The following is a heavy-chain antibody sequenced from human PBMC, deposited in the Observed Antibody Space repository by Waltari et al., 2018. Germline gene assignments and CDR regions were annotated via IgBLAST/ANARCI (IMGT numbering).Heavy chain of an antibody. CDR1: GYSISSGYY. V-gene: IGHV4-38-2*02. Sequence: QVQLQESGPGLVKPSETLSLPCTVSGYSISSGYYWGWIRQPPGKGLAWIWSIYHGGSTYSNPSLKSPVTISVDTSKNQFSRKLSSVTAADTAVYYCARDPMGITIFGVPNDWFDPWGQGTLVTVSS. CDR3: ARDPMGITIFGVPNDWFDP. J-gene: IGHJ5*02. D-gene: IGHD3-3*01. CDR2: IYHGGST.